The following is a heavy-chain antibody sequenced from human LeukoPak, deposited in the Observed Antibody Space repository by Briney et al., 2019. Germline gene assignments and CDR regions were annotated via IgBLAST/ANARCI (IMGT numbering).Heavy chain of an antibody. CDR1: GYNFYSFW. CDR2: IYPGDPDT. J-gene: IGHJ3*02. V-gene: IGHV5-51*01. D-gene: IGHD6-19*01. Sequence: GESLKISCKGSGYNFYSFWIGWVRQMPGKGLEWMGIIYPGDPDTRYSPSFQGQVTMSADMSISTAYLQWSSVKASDTAMYYCARIRGSGSYDSDAFDIWGQGTMVTVSS. CDR3: ARIRGSGSYDSDAFDI.